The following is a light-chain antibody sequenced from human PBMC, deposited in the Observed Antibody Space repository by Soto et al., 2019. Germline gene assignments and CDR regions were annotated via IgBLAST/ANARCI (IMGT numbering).Light chain of an antibody. Sequence: EIVLTQSPGTLSLSPGERATLSCRASQSVSSSYLAWYQLKPGQAPRLLIYGASSRATGIPDRFSGSRSGTDFTLTFSRLEPEDFAMYYCQQYGRSTLVTFGQGTRLEIK. CDR2: GAS. V-gene: IGKV3-20*01. CDR3: QQYGRSTLVT. J-gene: IGKJ5*01. CDR1: QSVSSSY.